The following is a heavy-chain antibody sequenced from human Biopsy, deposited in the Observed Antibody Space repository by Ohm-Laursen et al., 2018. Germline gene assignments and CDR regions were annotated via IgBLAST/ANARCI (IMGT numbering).Heavy chain of an antibody. CDR3: ARATNSTGWPYYYFYGMDV. D-gene: IGHD2/OR15-2a*01. J-gene: IGHJ6*02. V-gene: IGHV4-59*01. CDR2: ISDRGTT. Sequence: GTLSLTCTVSGGSISSDYWSWIRQTPGKGLEWIGHISDRGTTNYNPSLRGRVSISVDTSKNQFSLRLNSVTAADTAVYYCARATNSTGWPYYYFYGMDVWGQGTTVTVSS. CDR1: GGSISSDY.